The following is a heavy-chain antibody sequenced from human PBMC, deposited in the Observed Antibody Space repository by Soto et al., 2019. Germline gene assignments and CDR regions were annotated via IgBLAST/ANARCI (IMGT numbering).Heavy chain of an antibody. V-gene: IGHV2-5*01. CDR3: AHRRGADYKGCFHY. CDR1: GFSLSTSGVG. D-gene: IGHD4-4*01. Sequence: QITLKESGPTLVKPTQTLTLTCTFSGFSLSTSGVGVGWIRQPPGKALEWLALIYWSDEKRYSPSLSSRLTITKVTSKNQVVLTMTNMDPVDTATYYCAHRRGADYKGCFHYWGQGTLVTVSS. CDR2: IYWSDEK. J-gene: IGHJ4*02.